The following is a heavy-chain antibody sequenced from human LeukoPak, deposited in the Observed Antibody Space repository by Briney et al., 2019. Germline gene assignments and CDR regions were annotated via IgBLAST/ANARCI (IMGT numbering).Heavy chain of an antibody. V-gene: IGHV3-23*01. D-gene: IGHD6-13*01. J-gene: IGHJ4*02. Sequence: PGGSLTLSCAASGFTFSRIAMSWVRQAPGKGLEWVSGISGSGGRDSTYYADSVKGRFTISRDKSKNTVYLEMNSLRAEDTAVYYCAKGYSEYTSSWFDYWGQGTLVTVSS. CDR2: ISGSGGRDST. CDR1: GFTFSRIA. CDR3: AKGYSEYTSSWFDY.